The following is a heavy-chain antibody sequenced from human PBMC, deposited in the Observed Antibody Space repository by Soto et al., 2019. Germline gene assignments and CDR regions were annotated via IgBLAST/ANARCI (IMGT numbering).Heavy chain of an antibody. CDR3: AKGDVRVTATEDY. CDR1: GYSFTSYW. V-gene: IGHV5-10-1*01. CDR2: IDPIDSYA. D-gene: IGHD3-10*01. Sequence: GESLKISCKGSGYSFTSYWISWVRQMPGKGLEWMGRIDPIDSYASYSPSFQGHVTISVDKSINTAYLQWSSLKASDTAIYYCAKGDVRVTATEDYWGQGTLVTVSS. J-gene: IGHJ4*02.